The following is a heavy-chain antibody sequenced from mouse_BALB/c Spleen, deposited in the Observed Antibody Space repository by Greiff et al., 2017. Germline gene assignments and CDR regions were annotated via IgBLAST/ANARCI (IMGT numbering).Heavy chain of an antibody. CDR1: GYTFTSYW. J-gene: IGHJ4*01. CDR3: TKGIYYGYDGYAMDY. Sequence: EVQLQQSGTVLARPGASVKMSCKASGYTFTSYWMHWVKQRPGQGLEWIGAIYPGNSDTSYNQKFKGKAKLTAVTSTSTAYMELSSLTNEDSAVYYCTKGIYYGYDGYAMDYWGQGTSVTVSS. V-gene: IGHV1-5*01. CDR2: IYPGNSDT. D-gene: IGHD2-2*01.